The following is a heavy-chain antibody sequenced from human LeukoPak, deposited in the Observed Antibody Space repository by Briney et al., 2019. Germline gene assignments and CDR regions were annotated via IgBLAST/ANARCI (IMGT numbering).Heavy chain of an antibody. CDR1: GYTFTGYY. D-gene: IGHD3-10*01. J-gene: IGHJ6*02. Sequence: ASVKVSCKASGYTFTGYYMHWVRQAPGQGLEWMGWINPNSGGTNYAQKFQGRVTMTEDTSTDTAYMELSSLRSEDTAVYYCATTRPRITMVRGVIMLEESCMDVWGQGTTVTVSS. V-gene: IGHV1-2*02. CDR2: INPNSGGT. CDR3: ATTRPRITMVRGVIMLEESCMDV.